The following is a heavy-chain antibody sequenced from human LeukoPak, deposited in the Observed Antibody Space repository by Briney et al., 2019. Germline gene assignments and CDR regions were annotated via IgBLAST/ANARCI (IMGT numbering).Heavy chain of an antibody. V-gene: IGHV4-30-4*08. J-gene: IGHJ4*02. CDR1: GGSISSGDYY. CDR2: IYYGGST. CDR3: ARDITIFGVVISHYFDY. D-gene: IGHD3-3*01. Sequence: SETLSLTCTVSGGSISSGDYYWSWIRQPPGKGLEWIGYIYYGGSTYYNPSLKSRVTISVDTSKNQFSLKLSSVTAADAAVYYCARDITIFGVVISHYFDYWGQGTLVTVSS.